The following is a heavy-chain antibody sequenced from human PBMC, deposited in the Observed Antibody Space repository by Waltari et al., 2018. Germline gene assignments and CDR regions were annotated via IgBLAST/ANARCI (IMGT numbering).Heavy chain of an antibody. D-gene: IGHD4-17*01. CDR2: IIPMFGTT. J-gene: IGHJ3*01. CDR1: GGTFSSYA. Sequence: QVHLVQSGAEVKKPGSSVRVSCKASGGTFSSYAFNWVRQAPGQGLEWMGGIIPMFGTTIYAQKFQGRVTITAGTSTTTAYMELSSLIFEDTADYYCARDPKGTTVIYDAFDLWGQGTMVSVSS. CDR3: ARDPKGTTVIYDAFDL. V-gene: IGHV1-69*14.